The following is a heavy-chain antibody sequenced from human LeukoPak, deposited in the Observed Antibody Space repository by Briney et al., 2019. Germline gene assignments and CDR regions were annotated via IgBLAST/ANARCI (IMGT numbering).Heavy chain of an antibody. CDR1: GFTLSSYW. D-gene: IGHD2-2*01. CDR2: INSDGSST. CDR3: AVYCSSTSCYFV. Sequence: GGSLRLSCAASGFTLSSYWMHWVRQAPGKGLVWVSRINSDGSSTSYADSVKGRFTISRDNAKNTLYLQMNSLRAEVTAVYDCAVYCSSTSCYFVWGQGTLVTVSS. J-gene: IGHJ4*02. V-gene: IGHV3-74*01.